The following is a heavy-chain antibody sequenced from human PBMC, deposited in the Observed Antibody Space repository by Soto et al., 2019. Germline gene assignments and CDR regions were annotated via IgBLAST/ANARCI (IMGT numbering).Heavy chain of an antibody. CDR3: ARVYGDYVQHENWFDP. CDR1: GYSISSGYY. Sequence: SETLSLTCAVSGYSISSGYYWGWIRQPPGKGLEWIGSIYHSGSTYYNPSLKSRVTISVDTSKNQFSLKLSSVTAADTAVYYCARVYGDYVQHENWFDPWGQGTLVTVSS. D-gene: IGHD4-17*01. CDR2: IYHSGST. J-gene: IGHJ5*02. V-gene: IGHV4-38-2*01.